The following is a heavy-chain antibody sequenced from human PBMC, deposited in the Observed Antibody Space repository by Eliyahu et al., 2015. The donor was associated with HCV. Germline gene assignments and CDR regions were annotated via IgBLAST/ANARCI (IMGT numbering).Heavy chain of an antibody. CDR2: ISGSGEST. CDR1: GFTFSSYA. CDR3: AKDVEGLDFWSGNFDY. V-gene: IGHV3-23*01. J-gene: IGHJ4*02. Sequence: EVQVLESGGGLLQPGGSLRLSCAASGFTFSSYAMSWVRQAPGKGLEWVSAISGSGESTYYADSVKGRFTISRDNSKNTLYLQMNSLRAEDTAVYYCAKDVEGLDFWSGNFDYWGQGTLVTVSS. D-gene: IGHD3-3*01.